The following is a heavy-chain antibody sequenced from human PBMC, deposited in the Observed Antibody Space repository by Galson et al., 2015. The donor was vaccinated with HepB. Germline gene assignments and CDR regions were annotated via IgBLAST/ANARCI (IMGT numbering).Heavy chain of an antibody. J-gene: IGHJ3*02. V-gene: IGHV3-33*01. Sequence: SLRLSCAASGFTFSGYGMHWVRQAPGKGLEWVAVIWYDGSKQYYADSVKGRFTISRDNSGNTLYMQMNSQRVEDTAVYYCARYQGDWGAFDIWGQGTMVTVSS. D-gene: IGHD7-27*01. CDR1: GFTFSGYG. CDR3: ARYQGDWGAFDI. CDR2: IWYDGSKQ.